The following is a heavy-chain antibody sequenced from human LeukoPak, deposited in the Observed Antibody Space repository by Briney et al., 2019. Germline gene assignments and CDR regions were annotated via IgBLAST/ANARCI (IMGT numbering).Heavy chain of an antibody. Sequence: SETLSLTCTVSGGSISSSSYYWGWIRQPPGKGLEWIGSIYYSGSTYYNPSLKSRVTISVDTSKNQFSLKLSSVTAADTAVYYCASQIGYYDILTGYYPRSGFDYWGQGTLVTVSS. V-gene: IGHV4-39*07. D-gene: IGHD3-9*01. CDR3: ASQIGYYDILTGYYPRSGFDY. J-gene: IGHJ4*02. CDR2: IYYSGST. CDR1: GGSISSSSYY.